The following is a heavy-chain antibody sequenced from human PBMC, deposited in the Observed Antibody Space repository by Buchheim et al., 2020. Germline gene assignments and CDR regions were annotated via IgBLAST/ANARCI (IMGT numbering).Heavy chain of an antibody. D-gene: IGHD1-14*01. CDR1: GFTFSSYG. J-gene: IGHJ6*02. CDR2: IWYDGSNK. V-gene: IGHV3-33*01. CDR3: ARYNYYYYYGMDV. Sequence: QVQLVESGGGMVQPGRSLRLSCAASGFTFSSYGMHWVRQAPGKGLEWVAVIWYDGSNKYYADSVKGRFTISKDNSKNKLYLQMNSLRAEDTAVYYCARYNYYYYYGMDVWGQGTT.